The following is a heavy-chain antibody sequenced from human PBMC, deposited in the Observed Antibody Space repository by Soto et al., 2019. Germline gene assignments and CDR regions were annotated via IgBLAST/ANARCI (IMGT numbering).Heavy chain of an antibody. V-gene: IGHV1-69*01. D-gene: IGHD3-10*01. CDR3: AINPMVRGVIGMDV. Sequence: QVQLVQSGAEVKKPGSSVKVSCKASGGTFSSYAISWVRQAPGQGLEWMGGIIPIFGTANYAQKFQGRVTIIADESTRTAYMELSSLRSEDTAVYYCAINPMVRGVIGMDVWGQGTTVTVSS. J-gene: IGHJ6*02. CDR1: GGTFSSYA. CDR2: IIPIFGTA.